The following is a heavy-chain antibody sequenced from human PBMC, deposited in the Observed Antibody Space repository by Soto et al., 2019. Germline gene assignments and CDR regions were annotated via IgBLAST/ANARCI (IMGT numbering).Heavy chain of an antibody. Sequence: SETLSLTCTVSGDSIRSGNHYWSWLRQPPGKGLEWIGYIYYSGITYYSPSLESRVTISVDTSKNQFSLKLNSVTAADTAVYYGARVDILTVYGGMDVWGQGTTFTSP. CDR3: ARVDILTVYGGMDV. V-gene: IGHV4-30-4*01. D-gene: IGHD3-9*01. CDR1: GDSIRSGNHY. J-gene: IGHJ6*02. CDR2: IYYSGIT.